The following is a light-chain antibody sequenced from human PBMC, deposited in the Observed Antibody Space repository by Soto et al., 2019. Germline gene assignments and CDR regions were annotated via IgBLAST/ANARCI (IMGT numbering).Light chain of an antibody. Sequence: EIVLTQSPGTLSLSPGERATLSGRASQSVSSSYLAWYQQKPGQAPRLLIYVASSRATGIPDRFSGSGSGTDFTLTISRLETEDFAVYYCQQYGSSLFTFGQGTRLEIK. CDR2: VAS. V-gene: IGKV3-20*01. CDR1: QSVSSSY. CDR3: QQYGSSLFT. J-gene: IGKJ5*01.